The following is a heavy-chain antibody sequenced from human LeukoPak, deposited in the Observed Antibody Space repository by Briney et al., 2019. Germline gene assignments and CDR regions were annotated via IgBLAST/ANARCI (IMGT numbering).Heavy chain of an antibody. D-gene: IGHD3-22*01. CDR2: IKSKTDGGTT. J-gene: IGHJ4*02. V-gene: IGHV3-15*01. CDR1: GFTFSNAW. CDR3: TTAYYYDSPIPDY. Sequence: GGSLRLSCAASGFTFSNAWMSWVRQAPVKELEWVGRIKSKTDGGTTDYAAPVKGRFTISRDDSKNTLYLQMNSLKTEDTAVYYCTTAYYYDSPIPDYWGQGTLVTVSS.